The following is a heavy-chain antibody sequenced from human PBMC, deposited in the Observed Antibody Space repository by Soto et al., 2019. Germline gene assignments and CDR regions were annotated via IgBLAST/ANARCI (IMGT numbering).Heavy chain of an antibody. CDR1: GGSISSGGYY. CDR3: AASCVGCGGFNYYGTDV. D-gene: IGHD2-21*01. Sequence: QVQLQESGPGLVKPSQTLSLTCTVSGGSISSGGYYWSWIRQHPGKGLEWIGYIYYSGSTYYNPSLKSRVTISVDTSKYQFSLKLSSVTAADTAVYYCAASCVGCGGFNYYGTDVWGQGTTVTVSS. V-gene: IGHV4-31*03. J-gene: IGHJ6*02. CDR2: IYYSGST.